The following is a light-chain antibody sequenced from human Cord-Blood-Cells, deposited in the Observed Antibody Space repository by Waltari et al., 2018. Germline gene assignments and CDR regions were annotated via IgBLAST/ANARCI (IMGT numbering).Light chain of an antibody. J-gene: IGLJ2*01. CDR3: GTWDSSLSAGVV. V-gene: IGLV1-51*02. Sequence: QSVLTQPPSVSAAPGQKVTISCSGSSSNIGNNYVSWYQQLPGTAPKLLIYENKKQPSGDPDRCAGSKSGTSATLGITGLQTGDEADYYCGTWDSSLSAGVVFGGGTKLTVL. CDR2: ENK. CDR1: SSNIGNNY.